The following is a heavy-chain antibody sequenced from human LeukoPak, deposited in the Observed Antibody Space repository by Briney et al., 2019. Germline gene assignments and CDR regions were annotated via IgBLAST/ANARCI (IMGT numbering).Heavy chain of an antibody. D-gene: IGHD1-1*01. Sequence: GASVKVSCKASGYSFTSYDINWVRQATGQGLEWMGWMNPNSGNTGYAQKFQGRVTMTRNTSISTAYMELSSLRSEDTAVYSCAKDGNERGAETDYMDVWGKGTTVTVSS. CDR1: GYSFTSYD. CDR2: MNPNSGNT. CDR3: AKDGNERGAETDYMDV. V-gene: IGHV1-8*01. J-gene: IGHJ6*03.